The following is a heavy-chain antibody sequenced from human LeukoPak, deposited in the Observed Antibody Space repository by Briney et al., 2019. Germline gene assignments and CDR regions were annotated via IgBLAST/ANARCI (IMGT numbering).Heavy chain of an antibody. J-gene: IGHJ3*02. CDR3: AKTYYYDESVLWDI. CDR2: ISYDGSNK. Sequence: PGRSLRLSCAASGFTFSSYGMHWVRQAPGKGLEWVAVISYDGSNKYYADSVKGRFTISRDNSKNTLYLQMNSLRAEDTAVYYCAKTYYYDESVLWDIWGQGTMVTVSS. D-gene: IGHD3-22*01. CDR1: GFTFSSYG. V-gene: IGHV3-30*18.